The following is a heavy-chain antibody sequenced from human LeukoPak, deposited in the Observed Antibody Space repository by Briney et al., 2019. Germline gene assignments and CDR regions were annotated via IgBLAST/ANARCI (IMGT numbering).Heavy chain of an antibody. CDR3: ARDRRSSYNAFDI. CDR1: GFTFSTYG. Sequence: GGSLRLSCAASGFTFSTYGMNWVRQAPGKGLEWVSFIPSSSSYMYYADSVKGRFTISRDNSKNTLYLQMNSLRAEDTAVYYCARDRRSSYNAFDIWGQGTMVTVSS. D-gene: IGHD6-6*01. CDR2: IPSSSSYM. J-gene: IGHJ3*02. V-gene: IGHV3-21*04.